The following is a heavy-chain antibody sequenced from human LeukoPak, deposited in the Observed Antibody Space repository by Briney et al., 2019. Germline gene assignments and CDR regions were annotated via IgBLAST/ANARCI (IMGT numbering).Heavy chain of an antibody. CDR3: AKDGDYDSNYFDY. CDR1: GFTFDDYA. D-gene: IGHD3-22*01. CDR2: ISWDGGST. V-gene: IGHV3-43D*03. J-gene: IGHJ4*02. Sequence: GGSLRLSCAASGFTFDDYAMHWVRQAPGKGLEWVSLISWDGGSTYYADSVKGRFTISRDNSKNSLFLQMNSLRAEDTAWYYCAKDGDYDSNYFDYWGQGTLVTVSS.